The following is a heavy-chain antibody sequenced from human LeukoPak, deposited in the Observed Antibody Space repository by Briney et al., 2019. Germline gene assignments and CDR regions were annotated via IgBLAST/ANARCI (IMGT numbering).Heavy chain of an antibody. Sequence: VASVKVSCKASGYTFTSYAMHWVRQAPGQGLEWMGWINAGNGNTKYSQKFQGRVTITRDTSASTAYMELSSLRSEDTAVYYCARALKQLVLGDSPNWFDPWGQGTLVTVSS. CDR2: INAGNGNT. J-gene: IGHJ5*02. CDR3: ARALKQLVLGDSPNWFDP. D-gene: IGHD6-13*01. CDR1: GYTFTSYA. V-gene: IGHV1-3*01.